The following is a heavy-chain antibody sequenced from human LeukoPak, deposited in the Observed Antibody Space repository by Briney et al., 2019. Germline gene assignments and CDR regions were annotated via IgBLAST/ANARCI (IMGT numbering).Heavy chain of an antibody. CDR2: IYSGGTT. J-gene: IGHJ4*02. Sequence: PGGSLRLSCAASGFTVNSNHMSWVRQAPGKGLEWVSVIYSGGTTYYADSMKGRFIISRDISKNTLFLQMNSLRAEDTAVYYCAKLSGSYYHGSFDYWGQGTLVTVSS. CDR1: GFTVNSNH. CDR3: AKLSGSYYHGSFDY. V-gene: IGHV3-66*04. D-gene: IGHD1-26*01.